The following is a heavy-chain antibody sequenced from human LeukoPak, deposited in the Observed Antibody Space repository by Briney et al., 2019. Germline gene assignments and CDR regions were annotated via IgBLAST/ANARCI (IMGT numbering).Heavy chain of an antibody. CDR1: GGSISGYY. J-gene: IGHJ4*02. CDR3: ARVGDSSGYPVLDS. D-gene: IGHD3-22*01. V-gene: IGHV4-59*01. CDR2: IYYSGSA. Sequence: PSETLSLTCTVSGGSISGYYWSWIRRPPGKGLEWIGHIYYSGSADYNASLKSRATMFVDTSKNEFSLTLRSVTAADTAVYYCARVGDSSGYPVLDSWGQGTLVTVSS.